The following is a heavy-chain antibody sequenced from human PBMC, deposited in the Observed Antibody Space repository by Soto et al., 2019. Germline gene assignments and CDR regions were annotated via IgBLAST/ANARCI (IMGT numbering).Heavy chain of an antibody. CDR2: IYYSGST. Sequence: SETLSLTCTVSGGSISSGGYYWSWIRQHPGKGLEWIGYIYYSGSTYYNPSLKSRVTISVDTSKNQFSLKLSSVTAADAAVYYCASLLWFGGLSDDAFDIWGQGTMVTVSS. CDR1: GGSISSGGYY. J-gene: IGHJ3*02. CDR3: ASLLWFGGLSDDAFDI. V-gene: IGHV4-31*03. D-gene: IGHD3-10*01.